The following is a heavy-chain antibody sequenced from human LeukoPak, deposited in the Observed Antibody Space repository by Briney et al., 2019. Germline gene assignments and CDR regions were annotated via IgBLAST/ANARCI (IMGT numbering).Heavy chain of an antibody. CDR3: AKDFNSGSYSWDDYFDY. V-gene: IGHV3-9*01. J-gene: IGHJ4*02. Sequence: PGGSLRLSCAASGLTFDDYAMLWVRQAPGKGLEWVSGISWNSGSIGYADSVKGRFTISRDNAKNSLYLQMNSLRAEDTALYYCAKDFNSGSYSWDDYFDYWGQRTLVTVSS. CDR1: GLTFDDYA. D-gene: IGHD1-26*01. CDR2: ISWNSGSI.